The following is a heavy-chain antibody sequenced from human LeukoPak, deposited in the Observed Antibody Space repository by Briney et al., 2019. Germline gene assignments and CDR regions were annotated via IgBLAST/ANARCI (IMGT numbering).Heavy chain of an antibody. V-gene: IGHV4-4*02. J-gene: IGHJ4*02. Sequence: SETLSLTCAVSGVSMSSTKWWGWVRQPPGKGLEWIGEIYHSGSTNYNPSLKSRITLSIDKSKNQFSLNLNSVTAADTAVYYCATSTVMNHYCFDYWAQGTLVTVSS. CDR3: ATSTVMNHYCFDY. CDR1: GVSMSSTKW. CDR2: IYHSGST. D-gene: IGHD1-14*01.